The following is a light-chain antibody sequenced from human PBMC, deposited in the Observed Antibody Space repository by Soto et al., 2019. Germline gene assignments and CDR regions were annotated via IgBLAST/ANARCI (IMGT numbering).Light chain of an antibody. Sequence: AIRMTQSPSSLSASTGDRVTITCRASQSISSYLAWYQQKPGKAPKLLSYAASTLQSGVPSRFSGSGSGTDFTLTISCLQSEDFATYCCQQYYSYPPTFGGGTKVEIK. J-gene: IGKJ4*01. CDR3: QQYYSYPPT. CDR1: QSISSY. CDR2: AAS. V-gene: IGKV1-8*01.